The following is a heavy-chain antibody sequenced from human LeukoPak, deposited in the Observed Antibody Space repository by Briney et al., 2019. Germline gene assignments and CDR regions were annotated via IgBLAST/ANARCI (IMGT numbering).Heavy chain of an antibody. CDR3: ARDRAMVRGTISRPFDI. V-gene: IGHV1-18*01. D-gene: IGHD3-10*01. CDR1: GYTFTSYG. Sequence: GASVKVSCKASGYTFTSYGISWVRQAPGQGLEWMGWISAYNGNTNYAQKLQGRVTMTTDTSTSTAYMELRSLRSDDTAVYYCARDRAMVRGTISRPFDIWGQGTMVTVSS. CDR2: ISAYNGNT. J-gene: IGHJ3*02.